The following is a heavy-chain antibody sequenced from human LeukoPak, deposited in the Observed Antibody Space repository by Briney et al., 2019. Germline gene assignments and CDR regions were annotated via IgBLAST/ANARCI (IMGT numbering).Heavy chain of an antibody. J-gene: IGHJ4*02. CDR2: ISYDGSNK. CDR3: AKKEAMIRGVPYYYDF. CDR1: GFTFSSYG. Sequence: PGRSLRLSCAASGFTFSSYGMHWVRQAPGKGLEWEAVISYDGSNKYYADSVKGRFTISRDNSKNTLYLQMNSLRAEDTAVYYYAKKEAMIRGVPYYYDFWGQGTLVTVSS. D-gene: IGHD3-10*01. V-gene: IGHV3-30*18.